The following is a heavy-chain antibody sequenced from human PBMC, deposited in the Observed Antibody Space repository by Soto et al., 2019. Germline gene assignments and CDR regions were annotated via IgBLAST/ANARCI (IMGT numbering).Heavy chain of an antibody. CDR1: GYTFTSYY. J-gene: IGHJ3*02. CDR3: ARPYCGGASKGDAFDI. D-gene: IGHD2-21*01. CDR2: INPSSGNS. Sequence: ASVKVSCKASGYTFTSYYMNWMRQAPGQGLEWMGRINPSSGNSTYAQKFQGRVTMTREKSTSTVYMELSSLRSEDTAVYYCARPYCGGASKGDAFDIWGQGTTVTVSS. V-gene: IGHV1-46*01.